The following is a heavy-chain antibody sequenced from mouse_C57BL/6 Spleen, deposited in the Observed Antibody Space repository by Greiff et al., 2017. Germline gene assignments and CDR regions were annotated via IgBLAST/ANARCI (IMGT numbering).Heavy chain of an antibody. CDR1: GYAFSSSW. CDR2: IYPGDGDT. CDR3: ARSCSDYYAMGC. Sequence: QVQLQQSGPELVKPGASVKISCKASGYAFSSSWMNWVKQRPGKGLEWIGRIYPGDGDTNYNGKVKGKATLTADKASRTAYMLLSSLTSEDSAVYFCARSCSDYYAMGCWGQGASVAVSS. J-gene: IGHJ4*01. V-gene: IGHV1-82*01. D-gene: IGHD1-1*01.